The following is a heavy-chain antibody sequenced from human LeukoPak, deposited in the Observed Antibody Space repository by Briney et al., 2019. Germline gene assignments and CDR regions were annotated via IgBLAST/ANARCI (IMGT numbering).Heavy chain of an antibody. J-gene: IGHJ6*03. CDR2: IIPVFGAA. Sequence: SVKVSCKASGGTFNNYAYNWVRQAPGQGLEWMGGIIPVFGAANYTQKFQGRVTITTDESTSTAYMDLSSLRSEDTAVYYCARGGVAAAGKTYYYYYMDVWGKGTTVTVSS. D-gene: IGHD6-13*01. CDR3: ARGGVAAAGKTYYYYYMDV. CDR1: GGTFNNYA. V-gene: IGHV1-69*05.